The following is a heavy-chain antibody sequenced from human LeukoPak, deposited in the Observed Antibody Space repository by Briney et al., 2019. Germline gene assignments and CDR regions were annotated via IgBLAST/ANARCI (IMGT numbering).Heavy chain of an antibody. V-gene: IGHV3-43*02. D-gene: IGHD6-13*01. J-gene: IGHJ4*02. CDR1: GFTFDDYA. CDR2: ISGDGGST. CDR3: AKVVAAAGYFDY. Sequence: PGGSLRHSCAASGFTFDDYAMHWVRHAPGKGLEWVSLISGDGGSTYYADSVKGRFTISRDNSKNSLYLQMNSLRTEDTALYYCAKVVAAAGYFDYWGQGTLVTVSS.